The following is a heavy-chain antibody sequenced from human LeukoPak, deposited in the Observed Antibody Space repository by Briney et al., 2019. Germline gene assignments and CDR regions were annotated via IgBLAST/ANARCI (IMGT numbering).Heavy chain of an antibody. Sequence: SETLSLTCTVSADSLSSGGHYWAWIRQLPGKGLESIVFIHHSGSSRHNPSLKDRVAISVDAPRNQFALRLSSVTAADTAIYYCARGGNRFGGFYFDYWGQGIQVIVSS. CDR1: ADSLSSGGHY. CDR3: ARGGNRFGGFYFDY. V-gene: IGHV4-31*03. D-gene: IGHD3-10*01. J-gene: IGHJ4*02. CDR2: IHHSGSS.